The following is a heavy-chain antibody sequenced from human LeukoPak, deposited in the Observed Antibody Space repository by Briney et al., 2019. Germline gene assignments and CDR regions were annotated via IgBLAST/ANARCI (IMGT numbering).Heavy chain of an antibody. J-gene: IGHJ6*03. CDR2: MSSSSSYI. V-gene: IGHV3-21*01. Sequence: PGGSLRLSCAASGFTFSSHSMNWVRQAPGKGLECVSSMSSSSSYIYYADPVKGRFTISRDNAKNSLYLQMNSLRAEDTAVYYCATVWPAAGTFYYYYMDVWGKGTTVTISS. CDR3: ATVWPAAGTFYYYYMDV. CDR1: GFTFSSHS. D-gene: IGHD6-13*01.